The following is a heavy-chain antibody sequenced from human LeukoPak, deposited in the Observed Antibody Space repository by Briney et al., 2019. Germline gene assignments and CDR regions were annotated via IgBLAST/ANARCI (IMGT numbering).Heavy chain of an antibody. CDR2: ISSSSSYI. D-gene: IGHD3-10*01. V-gene: IGHV3-21*01. J-gene: IGHJ4*02. Sequence: GGSLRLSCAASGFTFSSYSMNWVRQAPGKGLEWVSSISSSSSYIYYADSVKGRFTISRDNAKNSLYLQMNSLRAEDTAVYYCARPPLAIREVIINWGQGTLVTVSS. CDR3: ARPPLAIREVIIN. CDR1: GFTFSSYS.